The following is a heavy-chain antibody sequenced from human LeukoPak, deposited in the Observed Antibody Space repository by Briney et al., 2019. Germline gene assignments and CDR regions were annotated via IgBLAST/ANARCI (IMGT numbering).Heavy chain of an antibody. CDR3: VRDAS. Sequence: PGGSLRLSSAVSGVTVSSNHMSWVRQAPGKGLERVSAIYSGGGTYYADSVKGRFTLSRDNSKNTLYLQMNSLRAEDTAVYYCVRDASWGQGTLVTVSS. CDR1: GVTVSSNH. CDR2: IYSGGGT. V-gene: IGHV3-66*01. J-gene: IGHJ4*02.